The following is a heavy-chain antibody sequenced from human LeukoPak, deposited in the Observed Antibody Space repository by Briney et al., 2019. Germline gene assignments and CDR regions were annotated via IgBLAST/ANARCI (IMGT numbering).Heavy chain of an antibody. D-gene: IGHD3-16*02. J-gene: IGHJ6*03. CDR1: GYLFSNYG. CDR3: ARYRLPDYYYYYFMDV. CDR2: ISGDNRNI. V-gene: IGHV1-18*01. Sequence: GASVKVSCKASGYLFSNYGLFWVRQAPGQGLEWMGWISGDNRNIKYAEKFQGRVTMTTDTLTTTAYMELRSLRSDDTTIYYCARYRLPDYYYYYFMDVWGSGTSVTVSS.